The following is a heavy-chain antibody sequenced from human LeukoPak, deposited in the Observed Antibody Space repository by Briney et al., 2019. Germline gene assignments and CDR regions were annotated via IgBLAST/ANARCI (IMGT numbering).Heavy chain of an antibody. V-gene: IGHV3-48*02. CDR2: ISGTSTNI. Sequence: GGSLRLSCAASRFTFSSYEMNWVGQAPGKGLEWVSYISGTSTNIYYADSMKGRFTISRDNAKSSLYLQLNSLRDEDTAVYYCASVYYYGSPWGQGTLVTVSS. D-gene: IGHD3-10*01. CDR3: ASVYYYGSP. CDR1: RFTFSSYE. J-gene: IGHJ5*02.